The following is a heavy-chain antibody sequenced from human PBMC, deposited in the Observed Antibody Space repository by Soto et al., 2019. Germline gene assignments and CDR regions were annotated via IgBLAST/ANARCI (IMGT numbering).Heavy chain of an antibody. CDR1: GYTFTSYA. D-gene: IGHD4-17*01. V-gene: IGHV1-18*01. CDR2: ISAYNGNT. Sequence: ASVKVSCKASGYTFTSYAMHWVRQAPGQRLEWMGWISAYNGNTNYAQKLQGRVTMTTDTSTSTAYMELRSLRSDDTAVYYCARVGDTVTTGAYAFDIWGQGTMVTVS. CDR3: ARVGDTVTTGAYAFDI. J-gene: IGHJ3*02.